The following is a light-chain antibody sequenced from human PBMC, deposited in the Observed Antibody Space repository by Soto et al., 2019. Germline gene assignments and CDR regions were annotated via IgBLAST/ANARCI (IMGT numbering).Light chain of an antibody. V-gene: IGKV3-11*01. J-gene: IGKJ5*01. Sequence: EIVLTQSPGTLSLSPGERVTLSCRASQSITNNYLAWYQQKPGQAPRLLIYDASNRATGIPARFSGSGSGTDFTLTISSLDPEDFAVYYCQQRRNWPPIAFGQGTRLEF. CDR2: DAS. CDR1: QSITNNY. CDR3: QQRRNWPPIA.